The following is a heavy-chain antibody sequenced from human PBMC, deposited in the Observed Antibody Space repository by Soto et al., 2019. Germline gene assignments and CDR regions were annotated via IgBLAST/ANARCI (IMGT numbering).Heavy chain of an antibody. Sequence: GASVKVSCKASGYPFTGYYIHWVRQAPGQGLEWMGWIHPNLGGTDHAQKFQGRVTLTRDTSVNTAYMELSNLTSDDTAIYYCARSRKYFCSGSRMDGYGMDVWGQGTLVTVS. CDR3: ARSRKYFCSGSRMDGYGMDV. J-gene: IGHJ6*02. CDR1: GYPFTGYY. D-gene: IGHD3-3*01. CDR2: IHPNLGGT. V-gene: IGHV1-2*02.